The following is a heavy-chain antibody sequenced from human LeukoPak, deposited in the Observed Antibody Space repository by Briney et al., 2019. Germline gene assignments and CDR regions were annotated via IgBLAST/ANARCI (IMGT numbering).Heavy chain of an antibody. Sequence: SETLSLTCTVSGGSISSYYWSWVRQPPGKGLEWIGYIYYSGSTNYNPSLKSRLTISVATSKNQFSLKLSSVTAADTAVYYCARVTTGEFDYWGQGTLVTVSS. J-gene: IGHJ4*02. CDR3: ARVTTGEFDY. V-gene: IGHV4-59*01. D-gene: IGHD4-17*01. CDR2: IYYSGST. CDR1: GGSISSYY.